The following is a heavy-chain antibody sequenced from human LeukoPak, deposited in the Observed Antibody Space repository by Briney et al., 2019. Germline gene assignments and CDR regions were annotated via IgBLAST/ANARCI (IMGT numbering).Heavy chain of an antibody. CDR1: GFTFSSNA. CDR2: ISYDGSNK. V-gene: IGHV3-30-3*01. J-gene: IGHJ4*02. D-gene: IGHD2-21*02. Sequence: LPGGSLRLSCEASGFTFSSNAMHWVRQAPGKGLEWVAVISYDGSNKYYADSVKGRFTISRDNSKNTLYLQMNSLRAEDTAVYYCARGDSLFDYWGQGTLVTVSS. CDR3: ARGDSLFDY.